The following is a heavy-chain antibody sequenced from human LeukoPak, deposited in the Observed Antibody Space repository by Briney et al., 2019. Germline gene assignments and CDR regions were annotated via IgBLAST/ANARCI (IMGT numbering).Heavy chain of an antibody. Sequence: PGGSLRLSCAASGFTFSDYYMSWIRQAPGKGLECVSYISSSGSTIYHADSVKGRFTISRDNAKNSLYLQMNSLRAEDTAVYYCARDVIWFGELSGGFGIWGQGTMVTVSS. CDR2: ISSSGSTI. CDR1: GFTFSDYY. D-gene: IGHD3-10*01. J-gene: IGHJ3*02. V-gene: IGHV3-11*01. CDR3: ARDVIWFGELSGGFGI.